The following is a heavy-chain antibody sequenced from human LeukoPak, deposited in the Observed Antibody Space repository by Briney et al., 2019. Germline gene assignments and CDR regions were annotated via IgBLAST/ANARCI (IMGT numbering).Heavy chain of an antibody. CDR1: GGSFSGDY. J-gene: IGHJ5*01. V-gene: IGHV4-34*01. D-gene: IGHD1-26*01. CDR2: INHSGST. CDR3: ARGLCQWGRLFPRSISSWFDS. Sequence: PSETLSLTCAVYGGSFSGDYWSLIRQPPGKGLEWIGEINHSGSTNYNPSLKSRVTISVDTSKNQFSLKLSPVTSADTAVYYCARGLCQWGRLFPRSISSWFDSWGQGTLVAV.